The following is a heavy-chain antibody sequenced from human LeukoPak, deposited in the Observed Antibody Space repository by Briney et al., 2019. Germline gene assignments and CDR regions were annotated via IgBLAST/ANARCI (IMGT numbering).Heavy chain of an antibody. Sequence: GESLKISCKGSGYSFTSYWIGWVRQMPGKGLEWMGIIYPGDSDTRYSPSFQGQVTISADKSISTAYLQWSSLKASDTAMYYCARHSDMWYDIQNHGGPQAPDYWGQGTLVTVSS. J-gene: IGHJ4*02. CDR1: GYSFTSYW. D-gene: IGHD3-9*01. V-gene: IGHV5-51*01. CDR3: ARHSDMWYDIQNHGGPQAPDY. CDR2: IYPGDSDT.